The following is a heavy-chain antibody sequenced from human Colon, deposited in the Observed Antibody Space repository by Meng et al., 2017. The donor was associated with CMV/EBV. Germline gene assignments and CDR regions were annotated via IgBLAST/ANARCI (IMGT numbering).Heavy chain of an antibody. CDR1: GFTFSSYA. V-gene: IGHV3-23*01. J-gene: IGHJ4*02. Sequence: ETLSLTCAASGFTFSSYAMTWVRQAPGKGLEWVSLISGSGDIPYYADSVKGRFTISRDNSKNTLFLQMDSLRAEDTAVYYCAKGGDYYASGTYSRFDYWGQGTLVTVSS. D-gene: IGHD3-10*01. CDR3: AKGGDYYASGTYSRFDY. CDR2: ISGSGDIP.